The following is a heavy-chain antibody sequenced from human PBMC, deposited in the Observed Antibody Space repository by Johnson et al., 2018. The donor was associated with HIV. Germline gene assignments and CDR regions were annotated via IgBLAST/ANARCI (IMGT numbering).Heavy chain of an antibody. D-gene: IGHD3-16*01. Sequence: QVQLVESGGGVVQQGGSLRLSCAASGFTFSSFGMHWIRQAAGKGLAWVAFVQYAGTAKYSAASVDGRFTSTRDNSKNTLYLHMNRLRAEDTDVYYCAKDVIMITFGGIFDIWGQGTRVTVSS. J-gene: IGHJ3*02. CDR1: GFTFSSFG. CDR2: VQYAGTAK. CDR3: AKDVIMITFGGIFDI. V-gene: IGHV3-30*02.